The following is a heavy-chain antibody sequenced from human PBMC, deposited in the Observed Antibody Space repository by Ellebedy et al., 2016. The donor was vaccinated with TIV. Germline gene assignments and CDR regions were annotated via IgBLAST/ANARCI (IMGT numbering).Heavy chain of an antibody. V-gene: IGHV3-33*05. CDR2: MLYDGRSD. J-gene: IGHJ3*02. Sequence: PGGSLRLSCPASGFTPTTYGILWVRQAPGNGLQWVAVMLYDGRSDDFADSVKGRFTLSRDFSKNTLYLQMNSLRVEDTAMYYCARFYYDSEGYRFDAFDIWGQGTMVTVSS. CDR3: ARFYYDSEGYRFDAFDI. CDR1: GFTPTTYG. D-gene: IGHD3-22*01.